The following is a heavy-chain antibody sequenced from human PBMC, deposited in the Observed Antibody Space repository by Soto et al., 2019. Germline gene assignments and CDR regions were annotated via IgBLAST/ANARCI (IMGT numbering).Heavy chain of an antibody. CDR1: GFTFTNYA. J-gene: IGHJ4*02. Sequence: GGSLRLSCVTSGFTFTNYAMTWVRQGPGKGLGWVSSISAGGVSTYFADSVKGRFTISRDNSKNTLYLQMNSLRAEDTAVYYCAREDYYDSSGYYGYWGQGTLVTVSS. D-gene: IGHD3-22*01. V-gene: IGHV3-23*01. CDR2: ISAGGVST. CDR3: AREDYYDSSGYYGY.